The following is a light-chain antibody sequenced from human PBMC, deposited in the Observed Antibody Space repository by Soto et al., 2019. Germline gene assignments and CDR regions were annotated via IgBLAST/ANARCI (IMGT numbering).Light chain of an antibody. CDR3: SSYTSSSTGV. CDR1: SSDVGGYND. Sequence: QSALTQPASVSGSPGQSITISCTGTSSDVGGYNDVSWYQQHPGKAPKLMIYDVSNRPSGVSNRFSGSKSGNTASLTISGLQAEDEAYDYCSSYTSSSTGVFGTGTKLTVL. V-gene: IGLV2-14*01. J-gene: IGLJ1*01. CDR2: DVS.